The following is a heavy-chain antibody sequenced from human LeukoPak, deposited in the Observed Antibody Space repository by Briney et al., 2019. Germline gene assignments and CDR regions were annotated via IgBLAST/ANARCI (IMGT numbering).Heavy chain of an antibody. V-gene: IGHV4-39*01. CDR2: IYYSGST. Sequence: SETLSLTCTVSGGSISSSSYYWGWIRQPPGKGLEWIGSIYYSGSTYYNPSLKSRVTISVDTSKNKFSLRLSSVTPPDTAAYYCARNCTPDNAVSRSRDKWFYPWGHGTLVTVS. J-gene: IGHJ5*02. CDR1: GGSISSSSYY. D-gene: IGHD2-8*01. CDR3: ARNCTPDNAVSRSRDKWFYP.